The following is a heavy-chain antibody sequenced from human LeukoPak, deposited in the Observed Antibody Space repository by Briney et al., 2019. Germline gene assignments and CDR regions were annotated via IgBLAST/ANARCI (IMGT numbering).Heavy chain of an antibody. D-gene: IGHD3-9*01. CDR3: AKVTGRYFDWPDDAFDI. V-gene: IGHV3-23*01. CDR2: ISGSGGST. CDR1: GFTFSSYA. Sequence: GGSLRLSCAASGFTFSSYAMSWVRQAPGKGLEWVSAISGSGGSTYYADSVKGRFTISRDNSKNTLYLQMNSLRAEDTAVYYRAKVTGRYFDWPDDAFDIWGQGTMVTVSS. J-gene: IGHJ3*02.